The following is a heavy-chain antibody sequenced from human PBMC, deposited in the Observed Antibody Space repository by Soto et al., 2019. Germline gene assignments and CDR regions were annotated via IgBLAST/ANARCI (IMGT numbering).Heavy chain of an antibody. D-gene: IGHD5-12*01. CDR3: ARGGVATSVDY. Sequence: LQLQESGSGLVKPSQTLSLTCAVSGGSISSGGYSWSWIRQPPGKGLEWIGYIYHSGSTYYNPSLESRVTISVDRSKNQFSLKLSSVTAADTAVYYCARGGVATSVDYWGQGTLVTVSS. CDR1: GGSISSGGYS. J-gene: IGHJ4*02. V-gene: IGHV4-30-2*01. CDR2: IYHSGST.